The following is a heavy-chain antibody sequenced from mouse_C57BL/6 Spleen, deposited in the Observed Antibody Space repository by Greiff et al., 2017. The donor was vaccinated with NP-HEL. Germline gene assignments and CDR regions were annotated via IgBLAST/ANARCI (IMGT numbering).Heavy chain of an antibody. V-gene: IGHV1-9*01. Sequence: VQLQQSGAELMKPGASVKLSCKATGYTFTGYWIEWVKQRPGHGLEWIGEILPGSGSTNYNEKFKGKATFTADTSSNTAYMQLSSLTTEDSAIYYCARFEGEVYDGYYRYAMDYWGQGTSVTVSS. CDR3: ARFEGEVYDGYYRYAMDY. CDR2: ILPGSGST. J-gene: IGHJ4*01. CDR1: GYTFTGYW. D-gene: IGHD2-3*01.